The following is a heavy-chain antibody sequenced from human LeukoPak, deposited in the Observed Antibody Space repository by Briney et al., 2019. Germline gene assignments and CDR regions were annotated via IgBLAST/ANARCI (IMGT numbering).Heavy chain of an antibody. CDR1: GGTFSSHT. CDR3: VRGLEEYGGAARVGAPDF. Sequence: HAASVKVSCKASGGTFSSHTVTWVRQAPGQGLRWMGGIIPTFGTPNYAQEFQGRLSIATDESTNTAYMELTALTSEDTAVYHCVRGLEEYGGAARVGAPDFWGQGTPVIVSS. D-gene: IGHD1-26*01. CDR2: IIPTFGTP. J-gene: IGHJ4*02. V-gene: IGHV1-69*05.